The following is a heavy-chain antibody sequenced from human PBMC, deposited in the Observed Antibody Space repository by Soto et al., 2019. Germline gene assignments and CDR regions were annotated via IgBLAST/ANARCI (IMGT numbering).Heavy chain of an antibody. CDR3: ARVAIVGVVNSPLFLFDL. V-gene: IGHV3-48*03. J-gene: IGHJ4*02. D-gene: IGHD1-26*01. CDR2: ISTLGTTI. CDR1: GFNFKIYG. Sequence: VGSLRLSCSASGFNFKIYGMTWVRQAPGKGLEWISDISTLGTTIHYADSVRDRFTISRDNPTNTVYLHLTSLRDEDTAVYYCARVAIVGVVNSPLFLFDLWGQRTLVTVSS.